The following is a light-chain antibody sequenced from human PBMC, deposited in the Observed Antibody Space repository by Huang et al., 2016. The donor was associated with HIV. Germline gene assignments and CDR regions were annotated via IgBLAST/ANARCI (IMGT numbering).Light chain of an antibody. V-gene: IGKV3-11*01. J-gene: IGKJ4*01. CDR3: QQHYSGVT. Sequence: IVLTQSPATLSWYPGERVTLSCRASQSVGNYIAWYQQHPGQSPRLLIYDTANRATGTPVRFSGSGSGTDFTLTISSLESEDFAVYYCQQHYSGVTFGGGTKIQVK. CDR1: QSVGNY. CDR2: DTA.